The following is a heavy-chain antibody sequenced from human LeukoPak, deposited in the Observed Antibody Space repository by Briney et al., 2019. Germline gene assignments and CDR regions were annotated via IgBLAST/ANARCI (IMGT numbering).Heavy chain of an antibody. CDR2: IYPNSGAT. J-gene: IGHJ4*02. Sequence: ASVKVSCKTSGYTFTAYYMYWLRQAPGQGLECMGWIYPNSGATGYAQNFQGRVTMTRDTSVSTIYMELSRLRSDDTAVYYCARDGGPTPPRFYFRGQGTLVTVSS. CDR3: ARDGGPTPPRFYF. V-gene: IGHV1-2*02. CDR1: GYTFTAYY. D-gene: IGHD2-15*01.